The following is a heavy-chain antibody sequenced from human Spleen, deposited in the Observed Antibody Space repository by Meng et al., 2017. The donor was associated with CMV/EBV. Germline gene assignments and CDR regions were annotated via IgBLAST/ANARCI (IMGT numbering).Heavy chain of an antibody. Sequence: ASVKVSCKASGYTFTGYYMHWVRQAPGQGLEWMGWISPNSGGTNYAQKFQGRVTMTGDTSITTAYMELSRLRSDDMAVYYCARVKRYCTGGSCSSTGYYGMDVWGQGTTVTVSS. D-gene: IGHD2-15*01. J-gene: IGHJ6*02. CDR3: ARVKRYCTGGSCSSTGYYGMDV. CDR1: GYTFTGYY. V-gene: IGHV1-2*02. CDR2: ISPNSGGT.